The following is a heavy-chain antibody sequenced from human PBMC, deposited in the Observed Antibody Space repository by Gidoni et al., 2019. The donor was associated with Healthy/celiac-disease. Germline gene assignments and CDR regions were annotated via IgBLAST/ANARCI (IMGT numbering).Heavy chain of an antibody. CDR1: GLIFDDFT. V-gene: IGHV3-43*01. CDR2: ISWDGGNI. J-gene: IGHJ4*02. Sequence: EVQLVESGVVVVQPGVSLRLSCAACGLIFDDFTMHWVRQAPGKGLAWVSLISWDGGNIYYADSVKGRFTISRDNSKNSLYLQMNSLRTEDTALYYCAGQEYSYGSFDYWGQGTLVTVSS. D-gene: IGHD5-18*01. CDR3: AGQEYSYGSFDY.